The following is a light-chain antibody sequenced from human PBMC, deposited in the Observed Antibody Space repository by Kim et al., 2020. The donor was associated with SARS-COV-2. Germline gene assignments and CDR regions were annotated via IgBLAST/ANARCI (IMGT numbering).Light chain of an antibody. CDR3: QVWDNSSDHPV. CDR2: YDS. V-gene: IGLV3-21*04. J-gene: IGLJ3*02. Sequence: APVKTARITGGGNDIGSNSVHWYQQKPGQAPVLVIYYDSDRPSGIPERFSGSNSGNTATLTISRVEAGDEADYYCQVWDNSSDHPVFGGGTQLTVL. CDR1: DIGSNS.